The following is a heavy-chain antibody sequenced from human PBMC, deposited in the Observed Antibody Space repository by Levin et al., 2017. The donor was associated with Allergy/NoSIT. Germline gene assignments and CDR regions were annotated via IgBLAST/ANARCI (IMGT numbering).Heavy chain of an antibody. CDR3: AKDVSFTSGWRGGDY. D-gene: IGHD6-19*01. Sequence: GGSLRLSCAASGFTFRNYAMSWVRRAPGKGLEWVSAISGSGGTAYYADSVKGRFTISRDNSKNTLFLQMNSLTAEDTAVYYCAKDVSFTSGWRGGDYWGQGTLVTVSS. CDR2: ISGSGGTA. CDR1: GFTFRNYA. V-gene: IGHV3-23*01. J-gene: IGHJ4*02.